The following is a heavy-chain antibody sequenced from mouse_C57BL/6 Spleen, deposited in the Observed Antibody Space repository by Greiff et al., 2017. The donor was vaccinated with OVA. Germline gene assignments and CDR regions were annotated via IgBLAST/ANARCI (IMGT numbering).Heavy chain of an antibody. V-gene: IGHV1-18*01. CDR3: ARKSNYRYAMDY. CDR1: GYTFTDYN. Sequence: EVQLQQSGPELVKPGASVKIPCKASGYTFTDYNMDWVKQSHGKSLEWIGDINPNNGGTIYNQKFKGKATLTVDKSSSTAYMELRSLTSEDTAVYYCARKSNYRYAMDYWGQGTSVTVSS. D-gene: IGHD2-5*01. CDR2: INPNNGGT. J-gene: IGHJ4*01.